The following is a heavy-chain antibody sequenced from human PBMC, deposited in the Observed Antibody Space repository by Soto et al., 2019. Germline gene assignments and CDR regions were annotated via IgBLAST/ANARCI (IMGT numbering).Heavy chain of an antibody. D-gene: IGHD3-9*01. CDR3: AKDRDPDGIWTFDS. V-gene: IGHV3-23*01. CDR1: GFTFRTFT. Sequence: EVQLLEHWGQLVQPGESLRLSCAASGFTFRTFTMNWVRQAPGKGLEWVSGIIGGDGDKFYSDSVKGRFTISRDNSKDMLFLQMSSLRVDDTAVYYCAKDRDPDGIWTFDSWGQGTLVTVSS. CDR2: IIGGDGDK. J-gene: IGHJ5*01.